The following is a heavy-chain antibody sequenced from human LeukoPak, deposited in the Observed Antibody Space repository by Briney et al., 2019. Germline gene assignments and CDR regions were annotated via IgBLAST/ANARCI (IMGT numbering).Heavy chain of an antibody. Sequence: SETLSLTCAVYGGSLSGYYWSWIRQPPGKGLEWIGEINHSGSTNYNPSLKSRVTISVDTSKNQFSLKLSSVTAADTAVYYCARGPVGVKNWFDPWGQGTLVTVSS. CDR1: GGSLSGYY. D-gene: IGHD3-10*01. CDR3: ARGPVGVKNWFDP. J-gene: IGHJ5*02. V-gene: IGHV4-34*01. CDR2: INHSGST.